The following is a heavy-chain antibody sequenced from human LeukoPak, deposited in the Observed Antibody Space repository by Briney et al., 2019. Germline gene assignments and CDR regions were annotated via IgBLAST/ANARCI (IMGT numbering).Heavy chain of an antibody. J-gene: IGHJ3*02. CDR2: ISSSSSYI. Sequence: PGGSLRLSCAASGFTFSSYSMNWVRQAPGKGLEWVSSISSSSSYIYYADSVKGRFTISRDNAKNSLYLQMNSLRAEDTAVYYCARASAMIVVVRGAFDIWGQGTMVTVSS. CDR1: GFTFSSYS. CDR3: ARASAMIVVVRGAFDI. D-gene: IGHD3-22*01. V-gene: IGHV3-21*01.